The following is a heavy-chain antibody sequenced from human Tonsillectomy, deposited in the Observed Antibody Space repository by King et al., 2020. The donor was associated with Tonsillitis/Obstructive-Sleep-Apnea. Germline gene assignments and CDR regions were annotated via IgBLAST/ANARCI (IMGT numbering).Heavy chain of an antibody. CDR2: ISAYNGDT. Sequence: VQLVESGAEVKKPGASVKVSCKASGYTFTTYGISWVRQAPGQGLEWMGWISAYNGDTNYAQKLQDRVTMTTDTPTTTAYMEVRSLRSDDTAVYYCARDSRSHYYDTSGYYTFDDWGQGTLVTVSS. V-gene: IGHV1-18*01. D-gene: IGHD3-22*01. J-gene: IGHJ1*01. CDR1: GYTFTTYG. CDR3: ARDSRSHYYDTSGYYTFDD.